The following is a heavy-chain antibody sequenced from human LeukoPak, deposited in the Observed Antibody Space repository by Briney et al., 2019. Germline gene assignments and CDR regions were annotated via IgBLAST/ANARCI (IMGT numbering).Heavy chain of an antibody. CDR1: GFTFSSHW. V-gene: IGHV3-33*08. D-gene: IGHD3-22*01. CDR3: ARETYYYDSSGYPAPFDY. CDR2: IWYDGSNK. J-gene: IGHJ4*02. Sequence: GGSLRLSCAASGFTFSSHWMTWVRQAPGKGLEWVAVIWYDGSNKYYADSVKGRLTISRDNSKNTLYLQMNSLRAEDTAVYYCARETYYYDSSGYPAPFDYWGQGTLVTVSS.